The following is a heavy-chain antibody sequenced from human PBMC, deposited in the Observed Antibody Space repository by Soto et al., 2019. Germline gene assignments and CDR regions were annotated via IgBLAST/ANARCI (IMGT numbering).Heavy chain of an antibody. Sequence: VGSLRLSCAASGFTFSSYAMSWVRQAPGKGLEWVSAISGSGGSTYYADSVKGRFTISRDNSKNTLYLQMNSLRAEDTAVYYCAKDGGYCSGGSCFYYYYGMDVWGQGTTVTVSS. CDR1: GFTFSSYA. V-gene: IGHV3-23*01. CDR2: ISGSGGST. CDR3: AKDGGYCSGGSCFYYYYGMDV. D-gene: IGHD2-15*01. J-gene: IGHJ6*02.